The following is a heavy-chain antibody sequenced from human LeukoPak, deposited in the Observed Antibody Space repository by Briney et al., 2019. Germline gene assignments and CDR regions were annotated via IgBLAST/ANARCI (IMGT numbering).Heavy chain of an antibody. D-gene: IGHD3-3*01. V-gene: IGHV1-69*02. J-gene: IGHJ4*02. Sequence: ASVKVSRKASGGTFSSYTISWVRQAPGQGLEWMGRIIPILGIANYAQKFQGRVTITADKSTSTAYMELSSLRSEDTAVYYCARGRSPYYDFWSGYSYWGQGTLVTVSS. CDR2: IIPILGIA. CDR3: ARGRSPYYDFWSGYSY. CDR1: GGTFSSYT.